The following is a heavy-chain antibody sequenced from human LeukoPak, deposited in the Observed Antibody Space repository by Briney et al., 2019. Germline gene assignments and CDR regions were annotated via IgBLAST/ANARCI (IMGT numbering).Heavy chain of an antibody. CDR3: ARELAFDY. CDR1: GFTFSSYW. V-gene: IGHV3-74*01. Sequence: GGSLRLSCAASGFTFSSYWMHWVRQAPGKGLVWVSRISGDGSRTTYAESVKGRFTISRDNAKNTLYLQMNSLRAEDTAVYNCARELAFDYWGQGTLVTVSS. J-gene: IGHJ4*02. CDR2: ISGDGSRT.